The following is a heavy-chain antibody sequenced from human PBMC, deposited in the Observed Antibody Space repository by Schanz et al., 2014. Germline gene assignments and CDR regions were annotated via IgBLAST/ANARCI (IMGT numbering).Heavy chain of an antibody. CDR1: GFTFSSYA. D-gene: IGHD2-8*01. Sequence: EVQLLESGGGLVQPGGSLRLSCAASGFTFSSYAMNWVRQAPGKGLEWLSYIDGKSTTVYYADSVKGRFTVSRDNARNSLYLHMNTLGAEDTAVYYCARDGVRFYHNYYMGVWGKGTTVTVSS. CDR3: ARDGVRFYHNYYMGV. J-gene: IGHJ6*03. CDR2: IDGKSTTV. V-gene: IGHV3-48*01.